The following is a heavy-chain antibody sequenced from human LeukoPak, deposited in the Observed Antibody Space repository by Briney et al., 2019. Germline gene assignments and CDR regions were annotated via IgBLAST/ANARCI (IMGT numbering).Heavy chain of an antibody. CDR1: GFRFSSYD. J-gene: IGHJ4*02. CDR3: AKEGGGWYYLDY. CDR2: IESDGTKE. D-gene: IGHD6-19*01. V-gene: IGHV3-30*02. Sequence: GGSLRLSCAASGFRFSSYDIHWVRQAPGKGLEWVTFIESDGTKEYYADSVKGRFTISRDNSKNTVYVQMNTLRAEDTAVYYCAKEGGGWYYLDYWGQGTVVTVSS.